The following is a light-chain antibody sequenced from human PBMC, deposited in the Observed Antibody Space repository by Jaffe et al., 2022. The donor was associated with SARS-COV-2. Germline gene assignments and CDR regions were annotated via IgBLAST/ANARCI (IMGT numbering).Light chain of an antibody. V-gene: IGKV2-28*01. CDR3: MQALQNID. CDR1: QSLLHTNGYNY. J-gene: IGKJ5*01. Sequence: DIVLTQSPLSLPVTPGEPASISCRSSQSLLHTNGYNYLHWYLQKPGQSPQLLIYLASNRASGVPDRFSGSGSATDFTLRISRVEAEDVGHYYCMQALQNIDIGQGTRLEIK. CDR2: LAS.